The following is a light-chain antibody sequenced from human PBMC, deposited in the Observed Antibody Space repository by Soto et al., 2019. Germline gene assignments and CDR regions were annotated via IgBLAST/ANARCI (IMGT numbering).Light chain of an antibody. V-gene: IGLV2-14*01. CDR3: SSFTSSKTWV. CDR2: EVT. J-gene: IGLJ3*02. CDR1: NSDVGGYNY. Sequence: LTQPHSVSGSPGQSITISCTGTNSDVGGYNYVSWYQQHPGRAPKVMIYEVTKRPAGASIRFSGSKSGNTASLSISGLQSEDEADYYCSSFTSSKTWVFGGGTKLTVL.